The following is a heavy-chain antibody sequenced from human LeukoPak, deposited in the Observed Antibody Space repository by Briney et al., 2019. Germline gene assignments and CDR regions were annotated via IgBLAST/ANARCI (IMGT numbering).Heavy chain of an antibody. CDR3: AKTKAAEGGYYFDY. CDR1: GFTFSSYG. J-gene: IGHJ4*02. D-gene: IGHD3-16*01. CDR2: IRYDGSNK. V-gene: IGHV3-30*02. Sequence: SGGSLRLSCAASGFTFSSYGMHWVRQAPGKGLERVAFIRYDGSNKYYADSVKGRFTISRDNSKNTLYLQMNSLRAEDTAVYYCAKTKAAEGGYYFDYWGQGTLVTVSS.